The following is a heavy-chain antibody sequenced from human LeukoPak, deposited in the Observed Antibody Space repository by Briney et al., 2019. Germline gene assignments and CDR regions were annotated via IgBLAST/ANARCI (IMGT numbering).Heavy chain of an antibody. CDR1: GGSISSYY. D-gene: IGHD2-2*01. Sequence: SETLSLTCTVSGGSISSYYWSWIRQPPGKGLEWIGYIYYSGSTNYNPSLKSRVTISVDTSKNQFSLKLSSVTAADTAVYYCARRDIYQAYYGMDVWGQGTTVTVSS. CDR3: ARRDIYQAYYGMDV. CDR2: IYYSGST. J-gene: IGHJ6*02. V-gene: IGHV4-59*08.